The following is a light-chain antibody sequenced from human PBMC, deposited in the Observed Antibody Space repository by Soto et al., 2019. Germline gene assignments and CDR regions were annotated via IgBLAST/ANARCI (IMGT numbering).Light chain of an antibody. J-gene: IGLJ2*01. CDR2: DVS. V-gene: IGLV2-14*01. CDR1: SSDVGGYNY. Sequence: QSVLTQPASVSGSPGQSITISCTGTSSDVGGYNYVSWYQQHPGKAPKVMIYDVSNRPSGVSNRFAGSKSGNTASLTISGLQAEDEADYYCRSYTSSSIVVFGGGTKLTVL. CDR3: RSYTSSSIVV.